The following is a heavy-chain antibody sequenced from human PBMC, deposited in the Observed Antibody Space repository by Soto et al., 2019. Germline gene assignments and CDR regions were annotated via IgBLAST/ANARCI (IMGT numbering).Heavy chain of an antibody. CDR1: GYTFTSYA. Sequence: QVQLVQSGAEVKKPGASVKVSCKASGYTFTSYAMHWVRQAPGQRLEWMGWINAGNGNTKYSQKFQGRVTITRDTSASTAYMELSSVRSEDTAVYYCARDYEDYGDYAAFDIWGQGTMVTVSS. V-gene: IGHV1-3*01. J-gene: IGHJ3*02. CDR2: INAGNGNT. CDR3: ARDYEDYGDYAAFDI. D-gene: IGHD4-17*01.